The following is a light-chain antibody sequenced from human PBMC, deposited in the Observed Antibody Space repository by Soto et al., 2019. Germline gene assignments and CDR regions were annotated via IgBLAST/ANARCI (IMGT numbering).Light chain of an antibody. CDR1: SSSIGSNS. V-gene: IGLV1-44*01. J-gene: IGLJ1*01. CDR2: TNN. Sequence: QSVLTQPPSASGTPGQRVTISCSGSSSSIGSNSVNWYQQLPRTAPKVLIYTNNQRPSGGRDRFSGSKSGTSASLAISGLQSEYEADYYCAAWDGSLNVYVFGTGTKLTVL. CDR3: AAWDGSLNVYV.